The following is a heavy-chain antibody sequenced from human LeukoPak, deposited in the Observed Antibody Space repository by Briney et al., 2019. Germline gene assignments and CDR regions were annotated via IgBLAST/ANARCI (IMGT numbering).Heavy chain of an antibody. V-gene: IGHV1-69*06. CDR3: ARVTVVVPAAMINDAFDI. Sequence: SVKVSCKASGGTFSSYAISWVRQAPGQGLEWMGRIIPIFGTANYAQKFQGRVTITADKSTSTAYMELSSLRSEDTAVYYCARVTVVVPAAMINDAFDIWGQGTMVTVSS. CDR2: IIPIFGTA. D-gene: IGHD2-2*01. J-gene: IGHJ3*02. CDR1: GGTFSSYA.